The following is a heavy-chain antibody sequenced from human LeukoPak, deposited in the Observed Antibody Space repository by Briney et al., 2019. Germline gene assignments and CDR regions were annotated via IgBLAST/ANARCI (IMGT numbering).Heavy chain of an antibody. CDR1: GYTFTGYY. D-gene: IGHD3-9*01. J-gene: IGHJ6*03. CDR2: INPNSGGI. CDR3: ARVAGPILTGYYFSFMDYYYYYMDV. Sequence: GASVKVSCKAAGYTFTGYYMHWVRQAPGQGLEWMGWINPNSGGINYAQKFQGRVTMTRDTSISTAYMELSRLRSDDTAVYYCARVAGPILTGYYFSFMDYYYYYMDVWGKGTTVTISS. V-gene: IGHV1-2*02.